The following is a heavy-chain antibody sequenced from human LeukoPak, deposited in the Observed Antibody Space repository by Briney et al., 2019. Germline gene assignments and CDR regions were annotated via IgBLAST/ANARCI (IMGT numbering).Heavy chain of an antibody. V-gene: IGHV4-39*02. D-gene: IGHD6-25*01. Sequence: SETLSLTCTVSGGSISSRSHHWGWIRQPPGKGLEWIGNIYYSGSTFYNPSLKSRVTISVDTSQEQFSLTLRSLTAADTAVYYCAREGGFYRPLDYSGQGTLVTVSS. CDR1: GGSISSRSHH. CDR3: AREGGFYRPLDY. J-gene: IGHJ4*02. CDR2: IYYSGST.